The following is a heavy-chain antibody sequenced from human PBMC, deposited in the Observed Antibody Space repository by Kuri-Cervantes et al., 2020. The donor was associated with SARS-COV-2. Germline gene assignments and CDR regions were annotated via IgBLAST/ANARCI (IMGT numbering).Heavy chain of an antibody. Sequence: GGSLRLSCAASGFTFSDYYMSWIRQAPGKGLEWVSYISSSGSTIYYADSVKGRFTISRDNAKNSLYLQMNSLRADDTAVYFCARDRDNWNYPDYWGQGTLVTVSS. J-gene: IGHJ4*02. CDR1: GFTFSDYY. D-gene: IGHD1-7*01. V-gene: IGHV3-11*04. CDR2: ISSSGSTI. CDR3: ARDRDNWNYPDY.